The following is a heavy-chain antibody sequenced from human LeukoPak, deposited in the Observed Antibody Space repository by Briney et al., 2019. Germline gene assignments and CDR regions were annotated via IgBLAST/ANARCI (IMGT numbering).Heavy chain of an antibody. CDR1: GGSISSSSYY. CDR2: IYYSGST. D-gene: IGHD6-19*01. J-gene: IGHJ4*02. Sequence: PSETLSLTCTVSGGSISSSSYYWGWIRQPPGKGLEWIGSIYYSGSTYYNPSLKSRVTISVDTSKNQFSLKLSSVTAADTAVYYCARVKAVAGPGFDYWGQGTLVTVSS. V-gene: IGHV4-39*01. CDR3: ARVKAVAGPGFDY.